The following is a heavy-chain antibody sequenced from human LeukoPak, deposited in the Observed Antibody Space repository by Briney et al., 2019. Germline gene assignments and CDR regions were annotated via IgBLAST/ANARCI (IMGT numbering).Heavy chain of an antibody. CDR2: ISSSSSTI. Sequence: GGSLRLSCTASGFTFTNAWMSWVRQAPGKGLEWVSYISSSSSTIYYADSVKGRFTISRDNAKNSLYLQMNSLRDEDTAVYYCASYYSSTHDYWGQGTLVTVSS. V-gene: IGHV3-48*02. CDR3: ASYYSSTHDY. CDR1: GFTFTNAW. D-gene: IGHD6-13*01. J-gene: IGHJ4*02.